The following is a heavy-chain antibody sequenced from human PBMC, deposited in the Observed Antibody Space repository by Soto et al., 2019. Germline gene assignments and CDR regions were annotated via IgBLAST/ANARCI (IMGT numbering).Heavy chain of an antibody. J-gene: IGHJ4*02. Sequence: EVQLVESGGGLVQPGGSLRLSCAASGFTFSSYAMHWVRQAPGKGLEYVSGISSNGGSTHYANSVKGRFTISRDNSKNTLYLQMGSLRAEDMAVYYCARQWLDSYYFDYGGQGTLVTVSS. V-gene: IGHV3-64*01. CDR3: ARQWLDSYYFDY. D-gene: IGHD6-19*01. CDR2: ISSNGGST. CDR1: GFTFSSYA.